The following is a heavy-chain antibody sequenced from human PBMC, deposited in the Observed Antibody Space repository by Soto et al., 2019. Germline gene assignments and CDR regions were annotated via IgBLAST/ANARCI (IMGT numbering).Heavy chain of an antibody. D-gene: IGHD3-10*01. J-gene: IGHJ4*02. CDR1: GFPFTSYG. CDR2: ISYDGTNK. V-gene: IGHV3-30*03. Sequence: QVQLVESGGGVGQPGRSLRLSCAASGFPFTSYGMHWVREGPGKGLEWLAVISYDGTNKFYADSVKGRFTISRDNSKNTLYLQMNSLRPEDTALYYCVGGQFYFDYRGQGTLVIVSS. CDR3: VGGQFYFDY.